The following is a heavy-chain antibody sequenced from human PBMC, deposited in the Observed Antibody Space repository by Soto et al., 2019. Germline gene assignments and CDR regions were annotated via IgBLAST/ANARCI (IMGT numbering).Heavy chain of an antibody. J-gene: IGHJ5*02. D-gene: IGHD6-6*01. CDR1: GGTITSGRSS. V-gene: IGHV4-30-2*06. CDR3: VRESVASGPNYFDT. CDR2: IYHSGST. Sequence: SETLSLTCSVSGGTITSGRSSWNWIRQSPGKGLEWIAYIYHSGSTYYNPSLKSRVTISVDRSENQFSLKLTSVTAADTAVYYCVRESVASGPNYFDTWGPGALVTVSS.